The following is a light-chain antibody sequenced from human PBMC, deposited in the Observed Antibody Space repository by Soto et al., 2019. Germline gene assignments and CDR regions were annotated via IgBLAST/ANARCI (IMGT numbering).Light chain of an antibody. V-gene: IGLV2-23*01. CDR2: EGS. J-gene: IGLJ3*02. Sequence: QSVLTQPASVSGSPGQSITISCTGTSSDVGGYKLVSWYQQHPGKAPKVLPYEGSERPSGVSDRFSGSKSGNTASLTISGLQAEDEADYYCCSYAGTTTWVFGGGTKLTVL. CDR1: SSDVGGYKL. CDR3: CSYAGTTTWV.